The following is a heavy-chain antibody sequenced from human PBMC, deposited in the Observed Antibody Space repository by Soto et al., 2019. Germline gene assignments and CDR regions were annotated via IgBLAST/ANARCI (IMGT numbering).Heavy chain of an antibody. CDR2: INAYNGNT. CDR1: GYTFSSYH. CDR3: ARDLPPVDY. Sequence: QIQLVQSGAEVKKPGASVKVSCKASGYTFSSYHITWVRQAPGQGLEWMGWINAYNGNTNYAQNLQGRVTMTTDPSTSTAYMELRSLRSDDTAGYYCARDLPPVDYWGQGTLVTVSS. V-gene: IGHV1-18*01. J-gene: IGHJ4*02.